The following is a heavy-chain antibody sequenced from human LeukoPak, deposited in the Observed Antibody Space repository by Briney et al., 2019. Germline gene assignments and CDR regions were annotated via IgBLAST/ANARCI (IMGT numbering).Heavy chain of an antibody. V-gene: IGHV5-51*01. J-gene: IGHJ6*03. D-gene: IGHD4-17*01. Sequence: NSGESLKISCKGSGYSFTSYWIGWVRQMPGKGLEWMGIIYPGDSDTRYSPSFQGQVTISADKSISTAYLQWSSLKASDTAMYYCARHKNGNYDYYYYYMDVWGKGTTVTVSS. CDR3: ARHKNGNYDYYYYYMDV. CDR1: GYSFTSYW. CDR2: IYPGDSDT.